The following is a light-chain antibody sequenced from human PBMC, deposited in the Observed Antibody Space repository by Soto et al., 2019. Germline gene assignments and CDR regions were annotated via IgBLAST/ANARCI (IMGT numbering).Light chain of an antibody. CDR1: QSVSNN. CDR3: QQYNTWPRWP. V-gene: IGKV3-15*01. CDR2: GAS. J-gene: IGKJ1*01. Sequence: EIVITQSQANLSVSPGEIATLSCRTSQSVSNNLAWYQQKHSQAPRLLIYGASTRSTGIPARFSGGGSGTEVTLTIISIQSDDFAVYYCQQYNTWPRWPFGPGTKVEIK.